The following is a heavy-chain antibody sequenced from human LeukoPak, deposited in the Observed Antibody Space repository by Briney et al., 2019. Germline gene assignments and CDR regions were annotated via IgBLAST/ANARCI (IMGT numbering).Heavy chain of an antibody. CDR1: GYTFTSYG. V-gene: IGHV1-18*01. J-gene: IGHJ4*02. D-gene: IGHD6-19*01. CDR3: ARILAVADY. CDR2: ISAHNGYT. Sequence: GASVKVSCKASGYTFTSYGISWVRQAPGQGLEWMGWISAHNGYTNYEQNFQGRVTMTTDTSTSTAYMELRSLRSDDTAVYYCARILAVADYWGQGTLVTVSS.